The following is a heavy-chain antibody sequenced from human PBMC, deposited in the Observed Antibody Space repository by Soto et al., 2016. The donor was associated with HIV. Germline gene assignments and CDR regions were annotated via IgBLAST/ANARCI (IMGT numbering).Heavy chain of an antibody. J-gene: IGHJ1*01. D-gene: IGHD1-26*01. CDR1: GFSISYNY. CDR3: ARDNGRSLIQN. V-gene: IGHV3-53*02. Sequence: EVQLVETGGGLVQPGGSLRLSCAPSGFSISYNYMSWVRQAPGKELEWVSSVYVNGRTYYADSVKGRFTVSRDMSKNLIYLQMNSLRTEDTAVYFCARDNGRSLIQNWGRGTLVTVSS. CDR2: VYVNGRT.